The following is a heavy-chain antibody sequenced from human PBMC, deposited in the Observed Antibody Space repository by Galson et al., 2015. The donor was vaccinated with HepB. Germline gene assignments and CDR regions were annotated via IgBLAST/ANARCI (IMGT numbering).Heavy chain of an antibody. J-gene: IGHJ4*02. D-gene: IGHD3-3*01. CDR1: GGAFNRNS. Sequence: SVKVSCKAFGGAFNRNSINWVRQAPGQGLEWMGGITPMFGRANYAQKFQGRVIITADDSTNTAYMELRNLRPENTAVYYCARGFSGEPCLQYFFFWGLGTLVTVS. V-gene: IGHV1-69*13. CDR3: ARGFSGEPCLQYFFF. CDR2: ITPMFGRA.